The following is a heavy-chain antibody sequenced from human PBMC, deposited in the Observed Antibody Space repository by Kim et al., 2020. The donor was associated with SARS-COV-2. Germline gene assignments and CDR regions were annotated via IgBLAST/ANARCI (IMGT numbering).Heavy chain of an antibody. V-gene: IGHV1-46*01. Sequence: GTTTYAQKFQGRVTMTRDTPTRTGYMELSSLASADTAMYYCARDLEGFDYWGQGTLVTVSS. CDR3: ARDLEGFDY. D-gene: IGHD1-1*01. J-gene: IGHJ4*02. CDR2: GTT.